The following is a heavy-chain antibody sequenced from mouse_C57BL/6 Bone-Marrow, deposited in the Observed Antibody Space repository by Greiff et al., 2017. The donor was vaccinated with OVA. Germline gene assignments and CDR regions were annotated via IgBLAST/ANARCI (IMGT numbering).Heavy chain of an antibody. Sequence: QVQLQQPGAELVKPGTSVKLSCKASGYTFTSYWMQWVKQRPGQGLEWIGEIDPSDSYTNYNQKFKGKATLTVDTSSSTAYMQLSSLTSEDSAVHYCATSDFDYWGQGTTLTVSS. CDR3: ATSDFDY. CDR1: GYTFTSYW. CDR2: IDPSDSYT. V-gene: IGHV1-50*01. J-gene: IGHJ2*01.